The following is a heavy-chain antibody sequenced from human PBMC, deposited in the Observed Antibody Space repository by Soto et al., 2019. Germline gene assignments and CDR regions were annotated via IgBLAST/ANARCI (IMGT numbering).Heavy chain of an antibody. CDR1: GFTFSSHA. D-gene: IGHD2-15*01. V-gene: IGHV3-23*01. Sequence: EVQLLESGGGLRQPGGALRLSCAASGFTFSSHAMSWVRQAPGKGLEWVSSISAGSEGAYYADSVKGRFTISRANSNNTLYLQMNSLRTEDTAVYYCARDLWWYLHWGQGTLVTVSS. CDR2: ISAGSEGA. J-gene: IGHJ4*02. CDR3: ARDLWWYLH.